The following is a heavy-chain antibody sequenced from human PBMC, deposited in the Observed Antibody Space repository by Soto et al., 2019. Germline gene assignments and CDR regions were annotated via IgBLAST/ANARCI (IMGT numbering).Heavy chain of an antibody. CDR1: GFTFDDYA. CDR3: AKDPNGDYVGAFDF. D-gene: IGHD4-17*01. Sequence: PGGSLRLSCAASGFTFDDYAMHWVRQAPGKGLEWVSGISWNSGSIGYADSVKGRFTISRDNAKNTLYLQMNNLRAEDTALYYCAKDPNGDYVGAFDFWGRGTMVTVSS. J-gene: IGHJ3*01. CDR2: ISWNSGSI. V-gene: IGHV3-9*01.